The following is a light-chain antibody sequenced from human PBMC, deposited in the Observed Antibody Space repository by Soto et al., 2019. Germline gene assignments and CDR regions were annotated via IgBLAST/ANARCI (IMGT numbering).Light chain of an antibody. V-gene: IGKV2-28*01. CDR2: LGS. J-gene: IGKJ1*01. CDR1: QSILHSNGYNY. Sequence: ILMTQAPLSLXVTPGEPAPXSFRSSQSILHSNGYNYLGWYLQKPEQSPQLLIYLGSNRASGVPDRFSGSGSGTDFTLKISRVEAEDVGVYYCMQALQTQTFGQGTKVDIK. CDR3: MQALQTQT.